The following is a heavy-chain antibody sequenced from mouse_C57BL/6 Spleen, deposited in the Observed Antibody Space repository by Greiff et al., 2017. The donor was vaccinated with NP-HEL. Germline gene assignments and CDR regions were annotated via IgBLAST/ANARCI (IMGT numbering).Heavy chain of an antibody. CDR3: ARSLYDGYPYFDY. V-gene: IGHV5-6*02. D-gene: IGHD2-3*01. Sequence: DVMLVESGGDLVKPGGSLKLSCAASGFTFSSYGMSWVRQTPDKRLAWVATISSGGSYTYYQDSVKGRFTISRDNAKNTLYVQMSSLKAEDTAMYYGARSLYDGYPYFDYWGQGTTLTVSS. J-gene: IGHJ2*01. CDR1: GFTFSSYG. CDR2: ISSGGSYT.